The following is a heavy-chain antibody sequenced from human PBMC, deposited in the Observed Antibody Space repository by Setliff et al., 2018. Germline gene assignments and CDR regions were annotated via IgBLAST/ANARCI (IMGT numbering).Heavy chain of an antibody. V-gene: IGHV4-4*07. D-gene: IGHD6-19*01. CDR2: IYIGGSA. CDR3: AREQWLDPPGYYYMDV. CDR1: GDSISSYY. J-gene: IGHJ6*03. Sequence: PSETLSLTCTVSGDSISSYYWSWIRQPAGKGLEWIGHIYIGGSANYNPSLKSRVTMSIDTSKNQFSLKLNSVTAADMAVYYCAREQWLDPPGYYYMDVWAKGTTVTVS.